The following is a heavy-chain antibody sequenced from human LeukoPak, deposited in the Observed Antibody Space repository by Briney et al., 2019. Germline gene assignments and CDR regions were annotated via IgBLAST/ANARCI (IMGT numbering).Heavy chain of an antibody. J-gene: IGHJ4*02. CDR1: GFTFRSYS. D-gene: IGHD3-10*01. CDR2: ISSSGSTI. Sequence: PGGSLRLSCTSSGFTFRSYSMHWVRQAPGKGLEWVSYISSSGSTIYYADSVKGRFTISRDNAKNSLYLQMNSLRAEDTAVYYCARGGTITMVRGVINWGQGTLVTVSS. V-gene: IGHV3-48*03. CDR3: ARGGTITMVRGVIN.